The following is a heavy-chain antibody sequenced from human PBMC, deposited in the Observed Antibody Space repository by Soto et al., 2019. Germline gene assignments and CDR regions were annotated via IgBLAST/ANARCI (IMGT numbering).Heavy chain of an antibody. CDR3: TGEVASGY. J-gene: IGHJ4*02. D-gene: IGHD2-8*02. CDR1: GFTVSTYG. Sequence: QVQLVESGGGVVQPGRSLRLSCAVSGFTVSTYGMHWVRQAPGKGLEWVAVISRDGGNKYYADSVKGRFTISKDNSRNTLFLEMNNLRGDDMAVYYCTGEVASGYWGQGTLVIVSS. V-gene: IGHV3-30*03. CDR2: ISRDGGNK.